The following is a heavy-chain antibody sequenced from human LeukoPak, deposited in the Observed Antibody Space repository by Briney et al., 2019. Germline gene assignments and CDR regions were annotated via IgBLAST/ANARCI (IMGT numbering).Heavy chain of an antibody. CDR1: GGSISSYY. J-gene: IGHJ4*02. V-gene: IGHV4-59*01. CDR3: ARGNSIAVAGNY. Sequence: KPSETLSLTCTVSGGSISSYYWSWIRQPPGKGLEWIGYIYYSGSTNYNPSLKSRVTISVDTSKNQFSLKLSSVTAADTAVYYCARGNSIAVAGNYWGQGTLVTVSS. D-gene: IGHD6-19*01. CDR2: IYYSGST.